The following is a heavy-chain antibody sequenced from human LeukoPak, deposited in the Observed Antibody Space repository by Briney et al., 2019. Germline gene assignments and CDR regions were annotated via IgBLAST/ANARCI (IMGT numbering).Heavy chain of an antibody. D-gene: IGHD2-15*01. J-gene: IGHJ4*02. CDR2: IKKDGSEK. CDR3: ARVPNVVHFDY. Sequence: PGGSLRLSCAASGFTFSSYWMSWVRQAPGKRLEWVANIKKDGSEKYYVDSVKGRFTISRDNAKNSLYLQMNSLRAEDTAVYYCARVPNVVHFDYWGQGNLVTVSS. CDR1: GFTFSSYW. V-gene: IGHV3-7*01.